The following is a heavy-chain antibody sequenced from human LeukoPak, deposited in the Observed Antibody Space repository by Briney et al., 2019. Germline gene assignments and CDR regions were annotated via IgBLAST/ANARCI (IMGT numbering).Heavy chain of an antibody. CDR3: ARDRVVGATSFDY. Sequence: ASVKVSCKASGYTFTGYYMHGVRQAPGQGLEWMGWINPNSGGTNYAQKFQGRVTMNRDTSISTAYMELSRLRSDDTAVYECARDRVVGATSFDYWGQGTLVTVSS. V-gene: IGHV1-2*02. CDR2: INPNSGGT. CDR1: GYTFTGYY. J-gene: IGHJ4*02. D-gene: IGHD1-26*01.